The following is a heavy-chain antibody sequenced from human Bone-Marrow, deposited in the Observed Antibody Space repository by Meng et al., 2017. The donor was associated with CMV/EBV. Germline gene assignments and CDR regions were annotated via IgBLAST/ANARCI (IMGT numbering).Heavy chain of an antibody. CDR3: ARGGDSGYDSFDP. J-gene: IGHJ5*02. CDR2: INHSGST. D-gene: IGHD5-12*01. CDR1: GGSFSGYS. V-gene: IGHV4-34*01. Sequence: CAVYGGSFSGYSWSWLRQPPGKGLEWIGEINHSGSTNYNPSLKSRVTISVDTSKNQFSLKLSSVTAADTAVYYCARGGDSGYDSFDPWGQGTLVTVSS.